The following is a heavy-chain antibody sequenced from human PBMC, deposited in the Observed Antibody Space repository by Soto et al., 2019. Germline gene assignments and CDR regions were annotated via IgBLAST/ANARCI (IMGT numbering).Heavy chain of an antibody. Sequence: PSETLSLTCTVSGASISGFYWSWIRKSAGKGLEWIGRIYATGTTDYNPSLKSRVMMSVDTSKKQFSLKLKSVTAADTAVYYCVRDGTKTLRDWFDPWGQGISVTVSS. CDR1: GASISGFY. CDR2: IYATGTT. V-gene: IGHV4-4*07. J-gene: IGHJ5*02. D-gene: IGHD1-1*01. CDR3: VRDGTKTLRDWFDP.